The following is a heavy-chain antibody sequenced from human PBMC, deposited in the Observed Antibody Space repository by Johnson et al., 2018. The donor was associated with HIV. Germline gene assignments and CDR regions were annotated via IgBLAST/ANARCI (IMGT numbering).Heavy chain of an antibody. CDR3: ARVPLDDWYSDAFDI. D-gene: IGHD2-21*01. CDR1: GFTFIDYY. CDR2: ISYDGSNK. Sequence: QVQLVESGGGLVKPGGSLRLSCAGSGFTFIDYYMSWIRQAPGKGLEWVAVISYDGSNKYYADSVKGRFTISRDNSKNTLYLQMNSLRAEDTAGYYCARVPLDDWYSDAFDIWGQGTMVTVSS. V-gene: IGHV3-30*14. J-gene: IGHJ3*02.